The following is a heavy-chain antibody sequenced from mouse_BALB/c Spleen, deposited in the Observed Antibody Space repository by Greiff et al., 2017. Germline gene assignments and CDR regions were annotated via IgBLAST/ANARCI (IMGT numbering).Heavy chain of an antibody. V-gene: IGHV5-4*02. J-gene: IGHJ2*01. CDR2: ISDGGSYT. CDR1: GFTFSDYY. CDR3: ARDGDYYGSSYGAFDY. D-gene: IGHD1-1*01. Sequence: EVKLVESGGGLVKPGGSLKLSCAASGFTFSDYYMYWVRQTPEKRLEWVATISDGGSYTYYPDSVKGRFTISRDNAKNNLYLQMSSLKSEDTAMYYCARDGDYYGSSYGAFDYWGQGTTLTVSS.